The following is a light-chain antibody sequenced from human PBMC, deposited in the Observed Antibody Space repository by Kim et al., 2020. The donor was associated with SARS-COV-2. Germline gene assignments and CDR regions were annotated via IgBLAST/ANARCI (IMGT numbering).Light chain of an antibody. Sequence: SYELTQPPSVSVSPGQTARITCSGDALTNQYAYWFQQKPGQAPVLVIYEDTERPSGIPEGFSGSTSGTTVTLTISGVQAEDEADYYCQSSDSSDTFWVFGGGTQLTVL. CDR3: QSSDSSDTFWV. CDR2: EDT. CDR1: ALTNQY. J-gene: IGLJ3*02. V-gene: IGLV3-25*03.